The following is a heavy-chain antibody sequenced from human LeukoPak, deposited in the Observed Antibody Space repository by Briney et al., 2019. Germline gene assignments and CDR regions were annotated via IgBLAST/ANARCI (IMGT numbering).Heavy chain of an antibody. CDR2: IGYDGTNI. V-gene: IGHV3-30*02. J-gene: IGHJ4*02. CDR1: RFAFSDYG. CDR3: AKDTWGYSYGLPGDY. D-gene: IGHD5-18*01. Sequence: GGSLRLSCAASRFAFSDYGMHWVRQAPGKGLEWVTFIGYDGTNIYYADSVKGRFTISRDNSKNTLYLQMNSLRAEDTAVYYCAKDTWGYSYGLPGDYWGQGTLVTVSS.